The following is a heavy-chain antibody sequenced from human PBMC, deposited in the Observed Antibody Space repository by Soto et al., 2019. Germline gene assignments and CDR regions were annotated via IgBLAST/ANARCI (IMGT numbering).Heavy chain of an antibody. V-gene: IGHV3-49*03. J-gene: IGHJ5*02. D-gene: IGHD5-12*01. CDR2: ISSKRYGGTA. CDR3: SRLPPSKYRDSPFDP. Sequence: VQLVESGGGLVQPGRSLGLSCTASGFTFGDYAMTWFRQAPEKGLEWVGFISSKRYGGTAEYATSVKGRFTISRDDSKSIAYLQMNSLKTEDTAVYFCSRLPPSKYRDSPFDPWGQGTLVIVSS. CDR1: GFTFGDYA.